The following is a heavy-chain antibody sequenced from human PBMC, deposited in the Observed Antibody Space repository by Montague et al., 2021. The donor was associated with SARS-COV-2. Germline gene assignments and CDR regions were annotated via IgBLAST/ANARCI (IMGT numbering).Heavy chain of an antibody. Sequence: SETLSLTCAVYGGSFTTYSWNWIRHPPGKGLEWIGEIHHGGSTNNNPTLKSRGTISAATAKNQFYLKLTSVAAADTAVYYCARLGDGVVSSPILGVGPYYSYYYMDVWGKGTTVTVSS. J-gene: IGHJ6*03. V-gene: IGHV4-34*04. CDR1: GGSFTTYS. CDR2: IHHGGST. D-gene: IGHD3-10*01. CDR3: ARLGDGVVSSPILGVGPYYSYYYMDV.